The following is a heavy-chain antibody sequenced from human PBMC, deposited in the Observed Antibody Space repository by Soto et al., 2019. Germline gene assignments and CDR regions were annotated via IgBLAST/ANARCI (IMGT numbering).Heavy chain of an antibody. D-gene: IGHD3-22*01. CDR3: ARIYDSSGYYPGSPLFDY. J-gene: IGHJ4*02. CDR1: GGTFSSDA. V-gene: IGHV1-69*06. Sequence: GASVKVSCKASGGTFSSDAISWVRQAPGQGLEWMGGIIPIFGTANYAQKFQGRVTITADKSTSTAYMELSSLRSEDTAVYYCARIYDSSGYYPGSPLFDYWGQGTLVTVSS. CDR2: IIPIFGTA.